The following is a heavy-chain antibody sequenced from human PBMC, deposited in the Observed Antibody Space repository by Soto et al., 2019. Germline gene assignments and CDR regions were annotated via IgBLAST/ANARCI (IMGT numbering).Heavy chain of an antibody. CDR3: ARGVPAAKPPSYYFDY. CDR2: IYYSGST. Sequence: PSETLSLTCTVSGGSISSSSYYWGWIRQPPGKGLEWIGSIYYSGSTYYNPSLKSRVTISVDTSKNQFSLKLSSVTAADTAVYYCARGVPAAKPPSYYFDYWGQGTLVTVSS. D-gene: IGHD2-2*01. CDR1: GGSISSSSYY. V-gene: IGHV4-39*01. J-gene: IGHJ4*02.